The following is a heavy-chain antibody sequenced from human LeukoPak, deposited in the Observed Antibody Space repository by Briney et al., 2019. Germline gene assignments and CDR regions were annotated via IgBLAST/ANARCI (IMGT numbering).Heavy chain of an antibody. D-gene: IGHD3-22*01. Sequence: GGSVRLSCAASGFTFSSYAMSWVRQAPGKGLEWVSAISGSGGSTYYADSVKGRFTISRDNSKNTLYLQMNSLRAEDTAVYYCANSYYDSSGYYYGMDVWGQGTTVTVSS. CDR2: ISGSGGST. CDR3: ANSYYDSSGYYYGMDV. V-gene: IGHV3-23*01. CDR1: GFTFSSYA. J-gene: IGHJ6*02.